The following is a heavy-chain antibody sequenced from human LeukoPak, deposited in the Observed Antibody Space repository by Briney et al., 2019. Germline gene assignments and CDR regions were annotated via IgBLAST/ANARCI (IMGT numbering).Heavy chain of an antibody. CDR3: ARDGVTMVRGVIIKGLDY. D-gene: IGHD3-10*01. J-gene: IGHJ4*02. Sequence: PGGSLRLSCAASGFTFSLNEMNWVRQAPGKGLEWVSYINGPATNIFYADSVKGRFTISRDNAKNSLYLQMNSLRVEDTAVYYCARDGVTMVRGVIIKGLDYWGQGTLVTVSS. V-gene: IGHV3-48*03. CDR2: INGPATNI. CDR1: GFTFSLNE.